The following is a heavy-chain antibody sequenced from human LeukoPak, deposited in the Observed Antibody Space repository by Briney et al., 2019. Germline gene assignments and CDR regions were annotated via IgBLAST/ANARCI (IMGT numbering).Heavy chain of an antibody. Sequence: GASVKVSCKASGYTFTGYYMHWVRQAPGQGLEWMGWINPNSGGTNYAQKFQGRVTMTRDTSISTAYMELSRLRSDDTAVYYCAEAVRGYYYDSSGYLMNYYGMDVWGQGTTVTVSS. CDR1: GYTFTGYY. V-gene: IGHV1-2*02. J-gene: IGHJ6*02. CDR3: AEAVRGYYYDSSGYLMNYYGMDV. D-gene: IGHD3-22*01. CDR2: INPNSGGT.